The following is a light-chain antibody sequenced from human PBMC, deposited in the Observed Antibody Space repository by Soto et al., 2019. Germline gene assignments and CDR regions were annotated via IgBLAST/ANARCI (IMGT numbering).Light chain of an antibody. J-gene: IGKJ1*01. CDR1: QSISSY. V-gene: IGKV1-39*01. CDR3: LQDINYPWT. Sequence: DIQMTQSPSSLSSSVGDRVTITCLASQSISSYLNWYQQKPGKAPKLLIYAASSLQSGVPSRFSGSGSGTDFTLAISSLQPEDSATYYCLQDINYPWTFGQGTKVDNK. CDR2: AAS.